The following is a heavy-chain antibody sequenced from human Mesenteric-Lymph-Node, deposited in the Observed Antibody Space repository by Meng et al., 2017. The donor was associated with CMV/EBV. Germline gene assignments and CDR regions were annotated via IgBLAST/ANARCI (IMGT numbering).Heavy chain of an antibody. CDR3: ARAQMATMDYFDY. Sequence: GESLKISCAASGFTFSSYSMNWVRQAPGKGLEWVSSISSSSSYIYYADSVKGRFTISRDNAKNSLYLQMNSLRAEDMAVYYCARAQMATMDYFDYWGQGTLVTVSS. CDR1: GFTFSSYS. J-gene: IGHJ4*02. V-gene: IGHV3-21*01. CDR2: ISSSSSYI. D-gene: IGHD5-24*01.